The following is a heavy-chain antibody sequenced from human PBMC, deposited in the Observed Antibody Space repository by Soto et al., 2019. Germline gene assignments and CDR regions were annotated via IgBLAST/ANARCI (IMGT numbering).Heavy chain of an antibody. V-gene: IGHV3-74*01. CDR1: GFTFSNYW. Sequence: EVQLVESGGGLVQPGGSLRLSCAGSGFTFSNYWMHWVRQAPGKGLEWVSRIDHDGPTDYADSVRGRFTISRDNAENTLYLQMNSLRPEDMAVYYCVRDSHGDYWGQGTLVTVSS. CDR3: VRDSHGDY. CDR2: IDHDGPT. J-gene: IGHJ4*02.